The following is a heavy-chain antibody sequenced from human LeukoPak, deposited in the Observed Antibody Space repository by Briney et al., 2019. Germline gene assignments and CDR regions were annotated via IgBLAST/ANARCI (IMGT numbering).Heavy chain of an antibody. D-gene: IGHD5-12*01. J-gene: IGHJ6*02. Sequence: SETLSLTCAVYGGSFSGYYWSWIRQPPGKGLEWNGEINHSGSTNYNPSLKSRVTISVDTSKNQFSLKLSSVTAADTAVYYCARGGGRIVATIPYYYYGMDVWGQGTTVTVSS. CDR2: INHSGST. CDR1: GGSFSGYY. V-gene: IGHV4-34*01. CDR3: ARGGGRIVATIPYYYYGMDV.